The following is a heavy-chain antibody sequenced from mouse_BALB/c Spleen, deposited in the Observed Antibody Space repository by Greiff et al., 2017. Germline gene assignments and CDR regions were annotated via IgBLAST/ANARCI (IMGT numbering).Heavy chain of an antibody. CDR3: ARDLYGNYWFAY. CDR1: GYIFTSYW. CDR2: IYPGGGYT. Sequence: QVQLQQSGAELVRPGASVKLSCKTSGYIFTSYWIGWVKQRPGHGLEWIGDIYPGGGYTNYNEKFKGKATLTADTSSSTAYMQLSSLTSEDSAIYYCARDLYGNYWFAYWGQGTLVTVSA. V-gene: IGHV1-63*02. D-gene: IGHD2-1*01. J-gene: IGHJ3*01.